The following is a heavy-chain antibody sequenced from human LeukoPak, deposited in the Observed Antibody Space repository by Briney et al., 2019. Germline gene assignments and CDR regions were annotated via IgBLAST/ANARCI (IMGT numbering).Heavy chain of an antibody. CDR3: ARDLGYCSSTSCYPEWYFDL. D-gene: IGHD2-2*01. V-gene: IGHV3-48*04. J-gene: IGHJ2*01. Sequence: GGSLRLSCAASAFTFSSYSMNWVRQAPGKGLEWVSYISSASSTIYYADSVKGRFTISRDNAKNSLYLQMNSLRAEDTAVYYCARDLGYCSSTSCYPEWYFDLWGRGTLVTVSS. CDR2: ISSASSTI. CDR1: AFTFSSYS.